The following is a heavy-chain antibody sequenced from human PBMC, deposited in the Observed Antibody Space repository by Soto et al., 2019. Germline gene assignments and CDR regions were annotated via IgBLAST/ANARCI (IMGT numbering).Heavy chain of an antibody. V-gene: IGHV3-23*01. CDR1: GFTFSTYA. CDR3: AKGGRIVATTYNLDV. CDR2: ISGSGGGT. Sequence: EVQLLESGGGLVQPGGSLRLSCGASGFTFSTYAMNWVRQAPGKGLEWVAAISGSGGGTYYADSVKGRFTISRDNSKNSLFLHMNSLRAEDRDVYFCAKGGRIVATTYNLDVWGQGTTVAVSS. D-gene: IGHD1-26*01. J-gene: IGHJ6*02.